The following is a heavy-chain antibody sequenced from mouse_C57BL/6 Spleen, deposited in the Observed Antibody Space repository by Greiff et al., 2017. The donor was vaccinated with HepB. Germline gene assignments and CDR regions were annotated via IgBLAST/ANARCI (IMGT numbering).Heavy chain of an antibody. V-gene: IGHV1-81*01. D-gene: IGHD3-2*02. CDR2: IYPRSGNT. CDR1: GYTFTSYG. CDR3: ARSAAQAAWFAY. Sequence: QVQLQQSGAELARPGASVKLSCKASGYTFTSYGISWVKQRTGQGLEWIGEIYPRSGNTYYNEKFKGKATLTADKSSSTAYMELRSLTSEDSAVYFCARSAAQAAWFAYWGQGTLVTVSA. J-gene: IGHJ3*01.